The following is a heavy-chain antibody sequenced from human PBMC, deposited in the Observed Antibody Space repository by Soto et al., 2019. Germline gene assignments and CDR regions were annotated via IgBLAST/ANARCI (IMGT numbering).Heavy chain of an antibody. CDR2: INHGGST. D-gene: IGHD4-17*01. CDR3: ASGTYGDFSFDY. V-gene: IGHV4-34*01. J-gene: IGHJ4*02. CDR1: GGSFSGYY. Sequence: ETLSLTCAVYGGSFSGYYWSWIRQPPGKGLEWVGEINHGGSTNYNPSLKSRVTISVDTSKNQFSLKLSSVTAADTAVYYCASGTYGDFSFDYWGQGTLVTVSS.